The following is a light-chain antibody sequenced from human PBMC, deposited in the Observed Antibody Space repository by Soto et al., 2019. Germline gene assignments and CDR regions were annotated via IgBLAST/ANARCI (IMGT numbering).Light chain of an antibody. Sequence: DIHITQSPSTLSASVGDRFTIIFLSIHNIFTSLAWYPRKPGKAPKPLIFDASTLQSGVPPRFSGSGSGTEFTLTISSLQPDDFATYYCQQYNSYLITFGQGTRLEIK. CDR1: HNIFTS. J-gene: IGKJ5*01. CDR3: QQYNSYLIT. V-gene: IGKV1-5*02. CDR2: DAS.